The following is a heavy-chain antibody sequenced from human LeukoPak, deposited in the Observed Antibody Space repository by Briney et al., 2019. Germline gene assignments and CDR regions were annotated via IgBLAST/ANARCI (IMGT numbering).Heavy chain of an antibody. D-gene: IGHD2-2*01. CDR3: ARGSCSSTSCYLFDY. CDR2: ISAYNGNT. J-gene: IGHJ4*02. CDR1: GYTFTSYG. Sequence: GASVKVSCKASGYTFTSYGISWVRQAPGQGLEWMGWISAYNGNTHYAQKLQGRVTMTTDTSTSTVYMELRSLRSDDTAVYYCARGSCSSTSCYLFDYWGQGTLVTVSS. V-gene: IGHV1-18*01.